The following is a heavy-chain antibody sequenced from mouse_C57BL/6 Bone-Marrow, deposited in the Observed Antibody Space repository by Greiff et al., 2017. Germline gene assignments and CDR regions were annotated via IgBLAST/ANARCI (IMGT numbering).Heavy chain of an antibody. V-gene: IGHV1-76*01. CDR2: IYPGSGNT. Sequence: QVQLKESGAELVRPGASVKLSCKASGYTFTDYYINWVKQRPGQGLEWIARIYPGSGNTYYNEKFKGKATLTAEKSSSTAYMQLSSLTSEDSAVYFCARRGYYYGSSLGYAMDYWGQGTSVTVSS. CDR1: GYTFTDYY. D-gene: IGHD1-1*01. CDR3: ARRGYYYGSSLGYAMDY. J-gene: IGHJ4*01.